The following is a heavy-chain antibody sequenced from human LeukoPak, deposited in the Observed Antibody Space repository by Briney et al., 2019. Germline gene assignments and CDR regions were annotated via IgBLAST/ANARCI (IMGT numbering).Heavy chain of an antibody. CDR2: INGGGGNT. Sequence: PGGSLRLSCTASGFTFGNYAMSWDRHAPGKGREWVGAINGGGGNTYYAGSVKGRFTISRDNSKNMLFLHLNRLRAEDTAVYFCTREWDIAAAAAYFHGMDVWGQGTTVTVSS. J-gene: IGHJ6*02. CDR3: TREWDIAAAAAYFHGMDV. D-gene: IGHD6-13*01. CDR1: GFTFGNYA. V-gene: IGHV3-23*01.